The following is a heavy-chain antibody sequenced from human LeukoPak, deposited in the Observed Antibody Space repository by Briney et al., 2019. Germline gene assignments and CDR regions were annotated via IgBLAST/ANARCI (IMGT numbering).Heavy chain of an antibody. D-gene: IGHD3-22*01. V-gene: IGHV3-74*01. CDR3: ARAPSEIGGYYPEYLRH. Sequence: GGSLRLSCAASGFTFSTYWMHWVRHAPGEGLVWVSRIKSEVSTNHADSVKGRFTISRDNAKNTVSLQMNSLRPEDTGVYYCARAPSEIGGYYPEYLRHWGQGALVTVTS. J-gene: IGHJ1*01. CDR1: GFTFSTYW. CDR2: IKSEVST.